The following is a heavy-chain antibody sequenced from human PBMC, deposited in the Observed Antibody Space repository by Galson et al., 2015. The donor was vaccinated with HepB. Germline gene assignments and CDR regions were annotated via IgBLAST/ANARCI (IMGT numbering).Heavy chain of an antibody. D-gene: IGHD3-3*01. V-gene: IGHV3-23*01. Sequence: SLRLSCAASGFTFSSYAMSWVRQAPGKGLEWVSAISGSGGSTYYADSVKGRFTISRDNSKNTLYLQMNSLRAEDTAVYYCAKDHDFWSEKGRFDPWGQGTLVTVSS. CDR1: GFTFSSYA. J-gene: IGHJ5*02. CDR2: ISGSGGST. CDR3: AKDHDFWSEKGRFDP.